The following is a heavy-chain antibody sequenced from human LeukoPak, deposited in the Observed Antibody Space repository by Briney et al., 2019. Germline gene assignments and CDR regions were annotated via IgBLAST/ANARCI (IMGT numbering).Heavy chain of an antibody. D-gene: IGHD4-17*01. CDR1: GFTFSSYA. Sequence: GGSLRLSCAASGFTFSSYAMSWVRQAPGKGLEWVSAISGSGGSTYYADSVKGRFTIFRDNSKNTLYLQMNSLRAEDTAVYYCAKAISRTVTTFDYWGQGTLVTVSS. J-gene: IGHJ4*02. CDR2: ISGSGGST. CDR3: AKAISRTVTTFDY. V-gene: IGHV3-23*01.